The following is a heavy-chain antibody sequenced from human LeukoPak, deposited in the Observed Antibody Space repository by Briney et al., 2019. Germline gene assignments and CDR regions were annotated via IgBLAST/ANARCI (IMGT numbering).Heavy chain of an antibody. J-gene: IGHJ4*02. CDR2: IYSGGST. V-gene: IGHV3-66*01. CDR3: ASADSGSYLLLTEGAFDY. CDR1: GFTFSSYA. D-gene: IGHD1-26*01. Sequence: PGGSLRLSCAASGFTFSSYAMSWVRQAPGKGLEWVSVIYSGGSTYYADSVKGRFTISRDNSKNTLYLQMNSLRAEDTAVYYCASADSGSYLLLTEGAFDYWGQGTLVTVSS.